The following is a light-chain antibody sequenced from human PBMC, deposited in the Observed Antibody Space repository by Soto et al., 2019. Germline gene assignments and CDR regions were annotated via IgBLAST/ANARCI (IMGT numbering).Light chain of an antibody. CDR2: DVY. CDR3: SSYTSNITYV. CDR1: SSDVGGYDY. V-gene: IGLV2-14*03. Sequence: QSALTQTASVSGSPGQSITISCTGTSSDVGGYDYVCWYQQHPGKAPKLMIYDVYHRPSGVSNRFSGSKSGNTASLTISGLQAEDEGDYYCSSYTSNITYVFGTGTKPTVL. J-gene: IGLJ1*01.